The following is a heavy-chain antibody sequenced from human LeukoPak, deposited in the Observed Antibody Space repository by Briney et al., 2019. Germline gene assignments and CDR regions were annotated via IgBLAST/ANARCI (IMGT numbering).Heavy chain of an antibody. CDR1: GFTYSSYA. V-gene: IGHV3-23*01. J-gene: IGHJ4*02. CDR3: ARGYYDILTGYPQYSDY. D-gene: IGHD3-9*01. CDR2: ISGSGGST. Sequence: GGSLRLSCAASGFTYSSYAMSWVRQAPGKGLEWVSAISGSGGSTYYADSVKGRFTISRDNSKNTLYLQMNSLRAEDTAVYYCARGYYDILTGYPQYSDYWGQGTLVTVSS.